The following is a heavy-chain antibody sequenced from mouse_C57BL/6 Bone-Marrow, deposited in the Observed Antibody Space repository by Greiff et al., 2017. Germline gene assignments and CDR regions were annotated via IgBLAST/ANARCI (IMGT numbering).Heavy chain of an antibody. CDR1: GFTFTDYY. V-gene: IGHV7-3*01. J-gene: IGHJ4*01. D-gene: IGHD2-5*01. CDR2: IRNKANGYTT. Sequence: EVKLMESGGGLVQPGGSLSLSCAASGFTFTDYYMSWVRQPPGKALEWLGFIRNKANGYTTEYSASVKGRFTISRDNSQSILYLQMNALRAEDSATYYCARDIAPYYSNYDAMDYWGQGTSVTVSS. CDR3: ARDIAPYYSNYDAMDY.